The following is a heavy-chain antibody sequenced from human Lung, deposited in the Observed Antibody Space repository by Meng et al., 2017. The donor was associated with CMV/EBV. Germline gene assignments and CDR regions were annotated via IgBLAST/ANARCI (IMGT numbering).Heavy chain of an antibody. J-gene: IGHJ5*02. V-gene: IGHV5-51*01. CDR1: GYSFTNYW. D-gene: IGHD6-6*01. Sequence: EXXKISCKVSGYSFTNYWIGWVRQMPGKSLEWMGIMSPRDSDTTYSPSFQGQFTISADKSISTAYLQWANLQASDNPMYYCATQLTGRLSFVKYNCFDPWGQGXLVTVSS. CDR2: MSPRDSDT. CDR3: ATQLTGRLSFVKYNCFDP.